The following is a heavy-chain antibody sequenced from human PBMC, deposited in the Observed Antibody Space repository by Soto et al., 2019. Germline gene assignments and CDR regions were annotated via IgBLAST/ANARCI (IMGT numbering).Heavy chain of an antibody. CDR3: ARGNWAAAGSPFDY. V-gene: IGHV1-8*01. J-gene: IGHJ4*02. D-gene: IGHD6-13*01. CDR2: MNPNSGNT. CDR1: GYTFTSYD. Sequence: QVQLVQSGAEVKKPGASVKVSCKASGYTFTSYDINWVRQATGQGLEWMGWMNPNSGNTGYAQKFQGRVTMTSNTSISTAYMELSSLRSENTAVYYCARGNWAAAGSPFDYWGQGTLVTVSS.